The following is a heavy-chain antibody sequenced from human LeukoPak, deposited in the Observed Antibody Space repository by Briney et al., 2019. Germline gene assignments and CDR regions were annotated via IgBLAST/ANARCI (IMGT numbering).Heavy chain of an antibody. Sequence: PGGSLRLSCGASGFTFSSYWMHWVRQAPGKGLVWVSRINNDGSSTSYADSVQGRFTISRDNAKNTLYLQMNSLRAEDTALYYCARVARGDYYYYYMDVWGKGTMVTVSS. CDR1: GFTFSSYW. CDR2: INNDGSST. J-gene: IGHJ6*03. D-gene: IGHD3-10*01. V-gene: IGHV3-74*01. CDR3: ARVARGDYYYYYMDV.